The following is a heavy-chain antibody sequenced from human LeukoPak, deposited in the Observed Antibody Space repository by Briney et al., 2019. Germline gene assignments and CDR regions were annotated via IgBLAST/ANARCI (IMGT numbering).Heavy chain of an antibody. Sequence: GGSLRLSCAATGFTSSSYAMSWVRQAPGKGLEWVSGISGSGGGTYYADSVKGRFTISRDNSKNTLYLQMNSLRAEDTAIYYCSKDRTTSGGAEGYWGQGTLVTVSA. J-gene: IGHJ4*02. CDR3: SKDRTTSGGAEGY. V-gene: IGHV3-23*01. CDR1: GFTSSSYA. D-gene: IGHD3-10*01. CDR2: ISGSGGGT.